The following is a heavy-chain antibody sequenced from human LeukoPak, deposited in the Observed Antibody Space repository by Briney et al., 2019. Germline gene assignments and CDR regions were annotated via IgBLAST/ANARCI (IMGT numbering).Heavy chain of an antibody. Sequence: GGSLRLSCAASGFTFSSYAMHWVRQAPGKGLEWVAIVSYDGGDKYYADSVKGRFTISRDNSKNTLYLQMNSLRAEDTAVYYCARDLSSGWYWGSFDYWGQGTTVTVSS. CDR3: ARDLSSGWYWGSFDY. V-gene: IGHV3-30*04. D-gene: IGHD6-19*01. CDR2: VSYDGGDK. J-gene: IGHJ4*02. CDR1: GFTFSSYA.